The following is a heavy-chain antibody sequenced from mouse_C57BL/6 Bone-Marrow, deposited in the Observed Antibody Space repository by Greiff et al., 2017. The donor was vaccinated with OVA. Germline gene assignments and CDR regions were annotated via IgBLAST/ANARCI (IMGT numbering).Heavy chain of an antibody. CDR1: GFTFSDYG. J-gene: IGHJ3*01. V-gene: IGHV5-17*01. D-gene: IGHD4-1*01. Sequence: EVQLVESGGGLVKPGGSLKLSCAASGFTFSDYGMHWVRQAPEKGLEWVAYISSGSSTIYYADTVKGRFTISSYNAKNNLFLQMTSLRSEDTAMYYCARLGRAYWGQGTLVTVSA. CDR3: ARLGRAY. CDR2: ISSGSSTI.